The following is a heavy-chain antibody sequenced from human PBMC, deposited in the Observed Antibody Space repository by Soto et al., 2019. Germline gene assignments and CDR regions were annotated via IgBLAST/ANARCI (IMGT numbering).Heavy chain of an antibody. D-gene: IGHD3-16*01. J-gene: IGHJ6*02. CDR3: ASRVGDVPFVPLYYSYAMDV. CDR2: IVPVFETT. Sequence: QMQLEQSGAEVKEPGASVKVSCKASGGTFDSFAISWVRQAPGQGLEWLGGIVPVFETTEYAQKFQDRVTITTDASTSPAYMEMSSVTYEDTAIYYCASRVGDVPFVPLYYSYAMDVWGQATTVTVS. CDR1: GGTFDSFA. V-gene: IGHV1-69*01.